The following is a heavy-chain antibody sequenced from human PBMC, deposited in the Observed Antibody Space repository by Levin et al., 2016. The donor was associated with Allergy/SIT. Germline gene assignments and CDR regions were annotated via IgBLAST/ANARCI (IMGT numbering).Heavy chain of an antibody. CDR2: IYHSGST. D-gene: IGHD2-2*01. J-gene: IGHJ6*03. V-gene: IGHV4-4*02. Sequence: LRETLSLTCAVSGGSISSSNWWSWVRQPPGKGLEWIGEIYHSGSTNYNPSLKSRVTISVDKSKNQFSLKLSSVTAADTAVYYCARGVVVPVAILSYYYMDVWGKGTTVTVSS. CDR3: ARGVVVPVAILSYYYMDV. CDR1: GGSISSSNW.